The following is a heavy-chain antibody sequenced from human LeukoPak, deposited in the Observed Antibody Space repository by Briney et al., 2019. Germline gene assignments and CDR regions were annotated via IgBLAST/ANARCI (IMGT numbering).Heavy chain of an antibody. V-gene: IGHV4-30-2*01. D-gene: IGHD3-10*01. CDR2: IYHSGST. Sequence: SEALSLTCAVSGGSISSGGYSWSWIRQPPGKGLEWIGYIYHSGSTYYNPSLKSRVTISVDRSKNQFSLKLSSVTAADTAVYYCARDGGYYGSGTFDYWGQGTLVTVSS. CDR3: ARDGGYYGSGTFDY. CDR1: GGSISSGGYS. J-gene: IGHJ4*02.